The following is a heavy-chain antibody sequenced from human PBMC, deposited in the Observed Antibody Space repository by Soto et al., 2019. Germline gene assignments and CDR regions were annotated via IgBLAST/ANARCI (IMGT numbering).Heavy chain of an antibody. CDR2: IDPSDSYT. CDR1: GYTFSIYW. Sequence: GESLKISCLGSGYTFSIYWISWVRQMPGKGLEWMGRIDPSDSYTNYSPSFQGHVTISIDKSISTAYLEWSSLTASDTAIYYCARHPYFFGSGRGGEGNWFESCSQGTPVT. V-gene: IGHV5-10-1*01. J-gene: IGHJ5*01. D-gene: IGHD3-10*01. CDR3: ARHPYFFGSGRGGEGNWFES.